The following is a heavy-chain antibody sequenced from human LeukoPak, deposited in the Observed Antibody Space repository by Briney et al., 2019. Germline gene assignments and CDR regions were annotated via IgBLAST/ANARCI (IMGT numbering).Heavy chain of an antibody. D-gene: IGHD5-18*01. CDR1: GFTFSSYA. J-gene: IGHJ4*02. CDR3: ARGSGMWYSYGFFDY. CDR2: ISSNGGST. V-gene: IGHV3-64*01. Sequence: GGSLRLSCAASGFTFSSYAMHWVRQAPGKGLEYVSAISSNGGSTYYANSVKGRFTISRDNPKNTLYLQMGSLRAEDMAVYYCARGSGMWYSYGFFDYWGQGTLVTVSS.